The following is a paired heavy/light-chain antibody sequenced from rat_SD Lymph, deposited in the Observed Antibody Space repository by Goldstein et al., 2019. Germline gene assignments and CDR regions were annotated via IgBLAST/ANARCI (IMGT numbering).Heavy chain of an antibody. J-gene: IGHJ4*01. Sequence: EVQLVESGGGLVQPGRSMKLSCAASGFTFSNYGMAWVRQAPTKGLEWVATISYDGSSTYYRDSVKGRFTISRDNAKSTLYLQMNSLRSEDTATYYCTRYYDGYYHGGSYYVMDAWGQGASVTVSS. CDR2: ISYDGSST. D-gene: IGHD1-12*03. CDR1: GFTFSNYG. CDR3: TRYYDGYYHGGSYYVMDA. V-gene: IGHV5-29*01.
Light chain of an antibody. Sequence: DIQMTQSPSSMSVSLGDTVTITCRASQDVGIYVNWFQQKPGKSPRRMIYRATNLADGVPSRFSGSRSGSDYSLTISSLESEDVADYHCLQYDEYPNTFGAGTKLELK. CDR3: LQYDEYPNT. J-gene: IGKJ2-1*01. CDR2: RAT. CDR1: QDVGIY. V-gene: IGKV14S9*01.